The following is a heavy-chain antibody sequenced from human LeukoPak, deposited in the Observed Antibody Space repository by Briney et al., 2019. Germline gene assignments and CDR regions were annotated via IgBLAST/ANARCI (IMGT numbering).Heavy chain of an antibody. CDR1: GGSISNYY. J-gene: IGHJ4*02. CDR2: VSSSGST. D-gene: IGHD6-13*01. V-gene: IGHV4-59*01. CDR3: AKRGRSSWYFDY. Sequence: PSETLSLTCIVSGGSISNYYWSWLRQPPGKGLRWIGYVSSSGSTDYNPSLQSRVTISVATPKNQLALKLSSVTAADTAVYFCAKRGRSSWYFDYWGQGTQVTVSS.